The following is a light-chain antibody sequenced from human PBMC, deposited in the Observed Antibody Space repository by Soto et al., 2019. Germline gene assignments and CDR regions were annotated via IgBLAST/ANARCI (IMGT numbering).Light chain of an antibody. CDR2: AAS. CDR3: QQYGSSPWT. V-gene: IGKV3-20*01. Sequence: EIVMTQSPATLSVSPGEGATLSCRASQSVSSNLAWYQEKPGQAPRLLIYAASRRATGIPDRFSGSGSGTDFTLTISRLEPEDFAVYYCQQYGSSPWTFGQGTKVDIK. J-gene: IGKJ1*01. CDR1: QSVSSN.